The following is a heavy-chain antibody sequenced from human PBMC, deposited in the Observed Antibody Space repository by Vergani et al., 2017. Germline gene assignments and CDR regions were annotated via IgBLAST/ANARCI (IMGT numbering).Heavy chain of an antibody. V-gene: IGHV4-4*03. CDR2: ISYSGST. D-gene: IGHD2-15*01. Sequence: QVQLQESGPGLVKPPGTLSLTCAVSGDSFRSNKWWTWVRQSPGKTLEWIGEISYSGSTNYNPSLKGRVTLSLDTSKNQFSLRLSSVTAADTAVYYCARDPKSYCSGGSCFSVWGAFDIWGRGTTVTVSS. CDR3: ARDPKSYCSGGSCFSVWGAFDI. CDR1: GDSFRSNKW. J-gene: IGHJ3*02.